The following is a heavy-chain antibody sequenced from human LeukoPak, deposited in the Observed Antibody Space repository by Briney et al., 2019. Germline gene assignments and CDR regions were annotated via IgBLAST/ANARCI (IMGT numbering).Heavy chain of an antibody. CDR2: INHSGST. CDR3: ARRRLRYFDWLSTFDY. Sequence: SETLSLTCAVYGGSFNGYYWSWIRQPPGKGLEWIGEINHSGSTNYNPSLKSRVTISVDTSKNQFSLKLSSVTAADTAVYYCARRRLRYFDWLSTFDYWGQGTLVTVSS. D-gene: IGHD3-9*01. CDR1: GGSFNGYY. J-gene: IGHJ4*02. V-gene: IGHV4-34*01.